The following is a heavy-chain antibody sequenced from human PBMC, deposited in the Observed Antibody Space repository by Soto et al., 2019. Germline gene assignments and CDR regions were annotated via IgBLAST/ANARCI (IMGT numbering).Heavy chain of an antibody. CDR3: ARGRGDGYNQDWYFDL. V-gene: IGHV4-34*01. CDR2: INNGGSS. J-gene: IGHJ2*01. D-gene: IGHD3-10*01. Sequence: QVHLQQWGAGLLKPSETLSLTCAVYGGSFSGYYWSWIRQPPGKGLEWIGEINNGGSSNYNPSLKSRVSMSVGTSNNQFSLTLTSVTAADTAMYYCARGRGDGYNQDWYFDLWGRGTLVTVSS. CDR1: GGSFSGYY.